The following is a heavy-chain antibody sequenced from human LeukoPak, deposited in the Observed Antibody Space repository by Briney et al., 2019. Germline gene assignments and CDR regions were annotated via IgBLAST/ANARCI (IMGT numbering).Heavy chain of an antibody. CDR2: IYSGGST. D-gene: IGHD5-18*01. J-gene: IGHJ5*02. CDR1: GFTVSSNY. Sequence: GGSLRLSCAASGFTVSSNYMSWVRQAPGKGLEWVSVIYSGGSTYYADSVKGRFTISRDNSENTLYLQMNSLRAEDTAVYYCARGYSYGPNWFDPWGQGTLVTASS. CDR3: ARGYSYGPNWFDP. V-gene: IGHV3-66*02.